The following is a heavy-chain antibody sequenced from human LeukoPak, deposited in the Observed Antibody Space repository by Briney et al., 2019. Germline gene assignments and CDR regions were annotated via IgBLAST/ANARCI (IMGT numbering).Heavy chain of an antibody. V-gene: IGHV3-43*01. CDR1: GLTFDDYS. J-gene: IGHJ3*02. CDR3: AKDRGGLTTVTSGAFDI. D-gene: IGHD4-17*01. CDR2: ISWDGGRT. Sequence: GGSLRLSCAASGLTFDDYSMHWVRHAPGKGLEWVSLISWDGGRTYYADSVKGRFTISRDNRRNSLYLQINSLRTEDTALYYCAKDRGGLTTVTSGAFDIWGQGTLVTVSS.